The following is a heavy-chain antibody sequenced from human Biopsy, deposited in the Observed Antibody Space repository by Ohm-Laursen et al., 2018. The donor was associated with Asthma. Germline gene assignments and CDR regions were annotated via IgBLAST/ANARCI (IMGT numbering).Heavy chain of an antibody. CDR3: ARTYYDFLTGQVNDALAM. Sequence: ATVKISCKASGYTFINYAIHWVRQAPGHSLEWMGWINAANGNTKYSQKFQGRLTISRDTSASTAYMDLSSLRSEDTAVYYCARTYYDFLTGQVNDALAMWGQGTVVTVSS. CDR2: INAANGNT. CDR1: GYTFINYA. J-gene: IGHJ3*02. D-gene: IGHD3-9*01. V-gene: IGHV1-3*01.